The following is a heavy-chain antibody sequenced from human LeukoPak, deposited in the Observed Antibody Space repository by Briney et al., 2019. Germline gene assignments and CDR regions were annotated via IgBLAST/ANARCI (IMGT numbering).Heavy chain of an antibody. J-gene: IGHJ4*02. CDR1: GYSISSGYY. V-gene: IGHV4-38-2*01. CDR2: ISNSGDT. Sequence: PSETLSLTCAVSGYSISSGYYWGWIRQPPGEGLEWIASISNSGDTYYKPSLKSRVTISVDTFKNQFSLKLTSVTAADTAMYYCARVPGSGWSNWGQGALVTVSS. D-gene: IGHD6-19*01. CDR3: ARVPGSGWSN.